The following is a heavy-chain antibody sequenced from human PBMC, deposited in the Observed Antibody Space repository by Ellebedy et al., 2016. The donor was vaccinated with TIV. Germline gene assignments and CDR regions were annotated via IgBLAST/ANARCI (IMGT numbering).Heavy chain of an antibody. J-gene: IGHJ4*02. CDR3: AKDLPIEMGVFDY. CDR1: GFTFSSYA. V-gene: IGHV3-23*01. D-gene: IGHD5-24*01. Sequence: GESLKISXAAFGFTFSSYAMSWVRQAPGKGLEWVSAISGSGGSTYYADSVKGRFTISRDNSKNTLYLQMNSLRAEDTAVYYCAKDLPIEMGVFDYWGQGTLVTVSS. CDR2: ISGSGGST.